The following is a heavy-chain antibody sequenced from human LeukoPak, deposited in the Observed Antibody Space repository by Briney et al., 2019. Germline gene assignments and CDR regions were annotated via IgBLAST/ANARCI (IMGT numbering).Heavy chain of an antibody. Sequence: PSQTLSLTCTVSGGSISSGGYYWSWIRQPPGKGLEWIGYIYHSGSTYYNPSLKSRVTISVDRSKNQFSLKLSSVTAADTAVYYCARDVRYQYYFDYWGQGTLVTVSS. J-gene: IGHJ4*02. CDR3: ARDVRYQYYFDY. D-gene: IGHD2-2*01. CDR2: IYHSGST. CDR1: GGSISSGGYY. V-gene: IGHV4-30-2*01.